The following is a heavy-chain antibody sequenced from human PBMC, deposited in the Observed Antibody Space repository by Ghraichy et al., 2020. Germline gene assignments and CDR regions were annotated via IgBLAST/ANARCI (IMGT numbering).Heavy chain of an antibody. CDR2: ISSSSSYT. V-gene: IGHV3-21*01. CDR3: VRDVHGSGGIRGYYYGMDV. J-gene: IGHJ6*02. D-gene: IGHD2-15*01. Sequence: GGSLRLSCAASGFTFSTYNMNWVRQAPGKGLEWVSSISSSSSYTYDADSVKSRFTISRDNAKNSLDLQMNSLRAEDTAVYYCVRDVHGSGGIRGYYYGMDVWGQGTTVTVSS. CDR1: GFTFSTYN.